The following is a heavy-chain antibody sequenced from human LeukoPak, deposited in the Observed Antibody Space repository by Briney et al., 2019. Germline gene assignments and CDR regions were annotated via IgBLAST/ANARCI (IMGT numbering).Heavy chain of an antibody. CDR3: AELGITMIGGV. J-gene: IGHJ6*04. D-gene: IGHD3-10*02. Sequence: GGSLRLSCAASGFTFSSYWMTWVRQAPGKGLEWVANIKQDGSEKYYVDSVKGRFTISRDNAKNSLYLQMNSLRAEDTAVYYCAELGITMIGGVWGKGTTVTISS. V-gene: IGHV3-7*01. CDR2: IKQDGSEK. CDR1: GFTFSSYW.